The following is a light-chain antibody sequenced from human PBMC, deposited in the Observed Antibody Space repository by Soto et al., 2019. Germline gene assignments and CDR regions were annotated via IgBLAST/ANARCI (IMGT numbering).Light chain of an antibody. V-gene: IGKV1-12*01. CDR1: QGISTW. J-gene: IGKJ2*01. CDR3: QQAQNFPPS. CDR2: GAS. Sequence: DIQMTQSPSAVSASAGDRVTITCRASQGISTWLAWYQQKPGKAPKLLISGASILQSGVPPRFSGSGSGTDFTLTISSLQPEDFGTYFCQQAQNFPPSFGQGTKLEIK.